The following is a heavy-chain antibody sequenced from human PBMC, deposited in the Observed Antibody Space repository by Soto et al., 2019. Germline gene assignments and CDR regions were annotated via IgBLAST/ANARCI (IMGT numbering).Heavy chain of an antibody. CDR3: VRDGSGRWHFYS. D-gene: IGHD6-19*01. CDR2: VNQDGSQS. V-gene: IGHV3-7*01. Sequence: PGGSLRLSCEASGFTFSSDWMSWIRQAPGNGLEWVANVNQDGSQSYLVDSVQGRFFMSRDNAKNSLFLQMNSLRAEDTAVYYCVRDGSGRWHFYSWGQGTLVTVSS. J-gene: IGHJ4*02. CDR1: GFTFSSDW.